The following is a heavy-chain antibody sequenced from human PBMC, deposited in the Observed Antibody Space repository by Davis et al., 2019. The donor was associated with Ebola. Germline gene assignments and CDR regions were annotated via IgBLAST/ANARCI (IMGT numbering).Heavy chain of an antibody. V-gene: IGHV3-53*01. J-gene: IGHJ4*02. Sequence: PGGSLRLSCAASGLIVSSYYMSWVRQAPGKGLEWVSVIYSGGTTYYADSVKGRFTISRDNSKNTLFLQMNSLRAEDTAIYYCATYKQKLVHFDCWGQGTLVTVSS. CDR3: ATYKQKLVHFDC. D-gene: IGHD6-13*01. CDR1: GLIVSSYY. CDR2: IYSGGTT.